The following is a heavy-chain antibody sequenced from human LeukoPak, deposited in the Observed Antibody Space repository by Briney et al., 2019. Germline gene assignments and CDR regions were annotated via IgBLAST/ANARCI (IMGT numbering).Heavy chain of an antibody. CDR1: GFTFSSYA. CDR3: AKPVSGVAIVEDYFDY. V-gene: IGHV3-23*01. CDR2: ISGSGGST. J-gene: IGHJ4*02. Sequence: GGSLRLSCAASGFTFSSYAMSWVRQAPGKGLEWVSAISGSGGSTYYADSVKGRFTISRDNSKNTLYLQMNSLRGEDTAVYYCAKPVSGVAIVEDYFDYWGQGTLVTVSS. D-gene: IGHD2-2*03.